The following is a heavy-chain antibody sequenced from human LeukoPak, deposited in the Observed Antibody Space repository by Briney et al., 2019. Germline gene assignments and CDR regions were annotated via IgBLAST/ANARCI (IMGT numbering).Heavy chain of an antibody. CDR1: GGSFSGCY. V-gene: IGHV4-34*01. J-gene: IGHJ4*02. Sequence: SETLSLTCAVYGGSFSGCYWSWIRQPPGKGLEWIGEINHSGSTNYNPSLKSRVTISVDTSKNQFSLKLSSVTAADTAVYYCATGGYSYGLDYWGQGTLVTVSS. CDR3: ATGGYSYGLDY. CDR2: INHSGST. D-gene: IGHD5-18*01.